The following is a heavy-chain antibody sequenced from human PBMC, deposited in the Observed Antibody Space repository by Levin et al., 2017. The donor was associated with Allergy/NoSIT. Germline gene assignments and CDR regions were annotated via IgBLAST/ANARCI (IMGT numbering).Heavy chain of an antibody. D-gene: IGHD5-24*01. J-gene: IGHJ2*01. V-gene: IGHV3-21*01. CDR2: ISSSSSYI. CDR3: ARSRDGYNQGWYFDL. CDR1: GFTFSSYS. Sequence: ETLSLTCAASGFTFSSYSMNWVRQAPGKGLEWVSSISSSSSYIYYADSVKGRFTISRDNAKNSLYLQMNSLRAEDTAVYYCARSRDGYNQGWYFDLWGRGTLVTVSS.